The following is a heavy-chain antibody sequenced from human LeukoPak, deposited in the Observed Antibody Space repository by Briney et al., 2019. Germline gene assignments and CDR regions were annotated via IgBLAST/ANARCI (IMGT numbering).Heavy chain of an antibody. J-gene: IGHJ4*02. CDR1: GYTFTSYY. D-gene: IGHD5-12*01. CDR3: ATTGVVMSGFAEGSFDY. V-gene: IGHV1-46*03. Sequence: ASVKVSCKASGYTFTSYYMHWVRQAPGQGLEWMGIINPSGGSTSYAQKFQGRATMTRDTSTSTVYMELSSLRSEDTAVYYCATTGVVMSGFAEGSFDYWGQGTLVTVSS. CDR2: INPSGGST.